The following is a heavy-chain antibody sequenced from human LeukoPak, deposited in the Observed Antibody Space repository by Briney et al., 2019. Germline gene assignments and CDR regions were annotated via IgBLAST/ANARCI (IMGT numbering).Heavy chain of an antibody. J-gene: IGHJ4*02. D-gene: IGHD3-22*01. CDR3: ARDRGDYYDSSGYYWSY. V-gene: IGHV1-18*01. Sequence: GASVKVSCKASGYTFTSFGISWVRQAPGQGLAWVGWISAFNGNTKYAQKVQGRVTMTTDTSTTTAYMELRSLRSDDTAVYYCARDRGDYYDSSGYYWSYWGQGTLVTVSS. CDR1: GYTFTSFG. CDR2: ISAFNGNT.